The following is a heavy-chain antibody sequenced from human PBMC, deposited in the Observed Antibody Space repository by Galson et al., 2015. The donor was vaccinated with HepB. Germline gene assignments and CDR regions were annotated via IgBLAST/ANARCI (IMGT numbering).Heavy chain of an antibody. CDR2: ISGSGGST. CDR1: GFTFSSYA. CDR3: ARDYYDSSWAKNDAFDI. V-gene: IGHV3-23*01. D-gene: IGHD3-22*01. J-gene: IGHJ3*02. Sequence: SLRLSCAASGFTFSSYAMSWVRQAPGKGLEWVSAISGSGGSTYYADSVEGRFTISRDNSKNTLYLQMNSLRAEDTAVYYCARDYYDSSWAKNDAFDIWGQGTMVTVSS.